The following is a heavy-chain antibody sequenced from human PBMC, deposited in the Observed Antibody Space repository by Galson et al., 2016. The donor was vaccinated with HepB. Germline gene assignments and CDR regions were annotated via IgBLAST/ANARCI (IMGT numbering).Heavy chain of an antibody. Sequence: GFTFTSSAVPWARQARGQRLEWIGWIVVGSGDTNYAQKFQERVTITRDMSTSTAYMELSSLRSEDTAVYYCATPRYCYSGSCSIWYYDIWGRGTLVTVSS. CDR3: ATPRYCYSGSCSIWYYDI. CDR2: IVVGSGDT. D-gene: IGHD2-15*01. J-gene: IGHJ2*01. CDR1: GFTFTSSA. V-gene: IGHV1-58*01.